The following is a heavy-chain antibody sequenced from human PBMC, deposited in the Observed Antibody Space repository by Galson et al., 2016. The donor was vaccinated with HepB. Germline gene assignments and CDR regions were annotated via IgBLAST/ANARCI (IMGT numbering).Heavy chain of an antibody. CDR1: GYTFTNYG. D-gene: IGHD7-27*01. CDR3: ARVGPLGSYDY. V-gene: IGHV1-18*01. J-gene: IGHJ4*02. CDR2: ISPYNGDT. Sequence: SGYTFTNYGITWVRQAPGQGLEWMGWISPYNGDTNFAQKFQGRVTMTTDTSTSTVYMELRSLRYDNTAVYFCARVGPLGSYDYWGQGTLVTVSS.